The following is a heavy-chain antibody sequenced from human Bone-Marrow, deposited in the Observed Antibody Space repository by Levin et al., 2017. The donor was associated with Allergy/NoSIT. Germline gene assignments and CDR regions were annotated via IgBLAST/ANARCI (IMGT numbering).Heavy chain of an antibody. CDR2: VSYSGDAT. CDR3: AKDLRGGPPRYHDY. V-gene: IGHV3-23*01. D-gene: IGHD1-26*01. CDR1: GFTFHHYA. Sequence: QAGGSLRLSCVASGFTFHHYAMNWVRQAPGKGLEWVSTVSYSGDATYYADSVRGRFTVSRDDSKNTLYPQMSNLRAEDTALYYCAKDLRGGPPRYHDYWGQGTLVSVSS. J-gene: IGHJ4*02.